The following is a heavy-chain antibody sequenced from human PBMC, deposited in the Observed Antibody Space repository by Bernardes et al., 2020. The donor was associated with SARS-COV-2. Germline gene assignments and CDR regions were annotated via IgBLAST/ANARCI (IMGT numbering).Heavy chain of an antibody. J-gene: IGHJ4*02. CDR2: ISHTGDTI. V-gene: IGHV3-48*03. CDR3: ARDSGYCNDDSCNHFDY. Sequence: GGSLRLSCAVSGFTFSNYEMNWVRQAPGKGLEWVSYISHTGDTIYYADSVRGRFTISRDNAKNSLHLQMSCLRAEDTAVYYCARDSGYCNDDSCNHFDYWGQGTLVTVSS. D-gene: IGHD2-15*01. CDR1: GFTFSNYE.